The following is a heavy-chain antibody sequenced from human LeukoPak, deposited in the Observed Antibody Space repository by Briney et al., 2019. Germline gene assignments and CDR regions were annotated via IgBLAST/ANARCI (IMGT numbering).Heavy chain of an antibody. CDR2: ISSSSSYI. Sequence: GGSLRLSCAASGFTFSSYSMNWVRQAPGKGLEWVSSISSSSSYIYYADPVKGRFTISRDNSKNTLYLQMNSLRAEDAAVYYCAKGEGTGKGLRFWGQGTLVTVSS. V-gene: IGHV3-21*04. CDR3: AKGEGTGKGLRF. J-gene: IGHJ4*02. D-gene: IGHD3-10*01. CDR1: GFTFSSYS.